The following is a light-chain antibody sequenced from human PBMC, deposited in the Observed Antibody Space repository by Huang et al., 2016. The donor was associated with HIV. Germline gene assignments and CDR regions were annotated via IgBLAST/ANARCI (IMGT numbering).Light chain of an antibody. CDR1: QSVSSN. CDR3: QQYNNWPGT. CDR2: GAS. Sequence: EIVMTQSPATLSGSPGERATLSCRASQSVSSNLAWYQQKPGQTPRLLIYGASTRATGIPARFSGSGAGTEFTLTISSLESEDFAVDYCQQYNNWPGTFGQGTKVEIK. V-gene: IGKV3-15*01. J-gene: IGKJ1*01.